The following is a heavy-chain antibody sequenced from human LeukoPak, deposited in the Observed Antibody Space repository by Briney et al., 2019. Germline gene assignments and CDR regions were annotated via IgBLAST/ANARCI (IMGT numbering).Heavy chain of an antibody. D-gene: IGHD2-2*01. V-gene: IGHV3-74*01. CDR2: IYSDGSAT. Sequence: PGRSLRLSCAASGFTFSSYGMHWVRQAPGKGLVWVSRIYSDGSATGYADSVKGRFTISRDNAKNTLYLQMNSLRAEDTAVYYCARDNCSSTSCYDYWGQGTLVTVSS. CDR3: ARDNCSSTSCYDY. CDR1: GFTFSSYG. J-gene: IGHJ4*02.